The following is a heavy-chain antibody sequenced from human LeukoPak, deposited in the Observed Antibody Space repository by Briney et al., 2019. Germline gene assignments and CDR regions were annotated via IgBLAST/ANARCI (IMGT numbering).Heavy chain of an antibody. D-gene: IGHD3-22*01. CDR3: ARQANDHSGHDY. J-gene: IGHJ4*02. Sequence: ASVKVSCKASGYTFTDYYIHWVRQAPGQGLEGMGWTNPNSGGTNYAQKFQDRVTMTRDTSISTAYMELSSLRSNDTAVYYCARQANDHSGHDYWGQGTLVTVSS. V-gene: IGHV1-2*02. CDR1: GYTFTDYY. CDR2: TNPNSGGT.